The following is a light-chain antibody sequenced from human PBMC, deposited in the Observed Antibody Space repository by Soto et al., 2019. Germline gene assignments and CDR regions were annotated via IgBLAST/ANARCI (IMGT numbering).Light chain of an antibody. Sequence: EIVLTQSPGTLSLSPGERATLSCRASQSVSSSYLAWYQQKPGQAPRLLIYGASSRATGIPDRFSGSGSGTDFTLTISRLEPEDFAAYYCQQYGSSPRGTFGQGTRLEIK. V-gene: IGKV3-20*01. CDR2: GAS. CDR1: QSVSSSY. J-gene: IGKJ5*01. CDR3: QQYGSSPRGT.